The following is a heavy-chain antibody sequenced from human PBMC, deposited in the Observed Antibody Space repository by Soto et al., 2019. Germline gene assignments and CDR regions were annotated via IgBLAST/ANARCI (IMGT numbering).Heavy chain of an antibody. J-gene: IGHJ4*02. CDR3: ARDQGPDSSGYVDY. CDR2: IYYSGST. V-gene: IGHV4-31*03. Sequence: PSETLSLTCTVSGGSISSGGYYWSWIRQHPGKGLEWIGYIYYSGSTYYNPSLKSRVTISVDTSKNQFSLKLSSVTAADTAVYYCARDQGPDSSGYVDYWGQGTLVTVSS. D-gene: IGHD3-22*01. CDR1: GGSISSGGYY.